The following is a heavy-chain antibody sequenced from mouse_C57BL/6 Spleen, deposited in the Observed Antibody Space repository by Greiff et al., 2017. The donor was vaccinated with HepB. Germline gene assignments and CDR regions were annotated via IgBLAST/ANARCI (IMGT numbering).Heavy chain of an antibody. CDR1: GYTFTDYY. D-gene: IGHD2-2*01. J-gene: IGHJ1*03. Sequence: VQLQQSGPELVKPGASVKISCKASGYTFTDYYMNWVKQSHGKSLEWIGDINPNNGGTSYNQKFKGKATLTVDKSSSTAYMELRSLTSEDSAVYYCARSRSVRYFDVWGTGTTVTVSS. CDR2: INPNNGGT. CDR3: ARSRSVRYFDV. V-gene: IGHV1-26*01.